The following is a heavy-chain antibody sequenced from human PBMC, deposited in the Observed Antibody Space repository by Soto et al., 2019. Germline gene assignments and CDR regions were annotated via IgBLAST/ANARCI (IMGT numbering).Heavy chain of an antibody. Sequence: SETLSLTCAVYGGSFSGYYWSWIRQPPGKGLEWIGEINHSGSTNYNPSLKSRVTISVDTSKNQFSLKLSSVTAADTAVYYCARGYSSSYYYYYMDVWGKGTTVTVSS. D-gene: IGHD6-6*01. J-gene: IGHJ6*03. CDR1: GGSFSGYY. V-gene: IGHV4-34*01. CDR2: INHSGST. CDR3: ARGYSSSYYYYYMDV.